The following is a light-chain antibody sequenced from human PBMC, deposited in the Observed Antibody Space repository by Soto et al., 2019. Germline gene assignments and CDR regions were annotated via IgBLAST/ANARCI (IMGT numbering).Light chain of an antibody. CDR3: QQYGSSPYT. CDR1: QSVSSTY. V-gene: IGKV3-20*01. Sequence: EIVLTQSPGTLSLSPGERATLSRRASQSVSSTYLAWYQQKPGQAPRLLIYAASSRATGISDRFSGSGSGTDFTLTISGLEPEDFAVYYCQQYGSSPYTFGQGTKLEIK. CDR2: AAS. J-gene: IGKJ2*01.